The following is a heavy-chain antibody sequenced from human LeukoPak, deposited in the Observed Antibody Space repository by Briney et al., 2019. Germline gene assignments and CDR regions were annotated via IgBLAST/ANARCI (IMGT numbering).Heavy chain of an antibody. Sequence: HAGGSLRLSCAASGFTFSSYGMSWVRQAPGKGLEWVSGISGSGGSTYYADSVKGRFTISRDNSKNTLYLQMNSLRAEDTAVYYCAKDPYSSGWYYFDYWGQGTLVTVSS. CDR3: AKDPYSSGWYYFDY. V-gene: IGHV3-23*01. CDR2: ISGSGGST. CDR1: GFTFSSYG. J-gene: IGHJ4*02. D-gene: IGHD6-19*01.